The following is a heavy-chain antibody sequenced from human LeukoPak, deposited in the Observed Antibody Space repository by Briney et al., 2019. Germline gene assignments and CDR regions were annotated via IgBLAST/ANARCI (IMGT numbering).Heavy chain of an antibody. Sequence: GGSLRLSCVASGFTFSSYEMNWVRQAPGKGLEWVSYISSSGRTIYYADSVKGRFTISRDNAKNSLYLQMNSLRAEDTALYYCARDYYDSGGYYNLDAFDVWGHGTAVTVSS. D-gene: IGHD3-22*01. V-gene: IGHV3-48*03. CDR1: GFTFSSYE. CDR2: ISSSGRTI. CDR3: ARDYYDSGGYYNLDAFDV. J-gene: IGHJ3*01.